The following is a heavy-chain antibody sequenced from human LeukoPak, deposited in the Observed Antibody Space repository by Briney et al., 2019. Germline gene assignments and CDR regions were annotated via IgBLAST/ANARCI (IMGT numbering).Heavy chain of an antibody. D-gene: IGHD3-16*01. CDR1: GLTFSSHW. J-gene: IGHJ4*02. V-gene: IGHV3-74*01. CDR3: GRDLSWGSTDY. CDR2: INPDGSSI. Sequence: GGSLRLSCAASGLTFSSHWMHWVRQAPGRGLVWVSRINPDGSSIGYADFVRGRFTISRDNAKNTLFLQMNSLTVEDTAMYYCGRDLSWGSTDYWGQGTLVTVSS.